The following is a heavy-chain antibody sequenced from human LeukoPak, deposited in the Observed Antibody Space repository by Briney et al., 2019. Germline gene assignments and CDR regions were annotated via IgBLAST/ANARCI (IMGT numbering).Heavy chain of an antibody. V-gene: IGHV3-7*01. CDR2: IKQDGSEK. CDR1: GFTFSSYW. CDR3: ARNGFDDSSGYSLRRFDY. J-gene: IGHJ4*02. D-gene: IGHD3-22*01. Sequence: GGSLILSCAASGFTFSSYWMSWVRQAPGKGLEWVASIKQDGSEKYSVDSVKGRFTISRDNAKNSLYLQMNSLRAEDTAVYYCARNGFDDSSGYSLRRFDYWGQGTLVTVSS.